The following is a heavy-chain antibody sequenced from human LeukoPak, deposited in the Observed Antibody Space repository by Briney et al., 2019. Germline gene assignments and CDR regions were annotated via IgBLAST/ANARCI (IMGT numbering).Heavy chain of an antibody. D-gene: IGHD3-9*01. CDR2: IYYSGTT. Sequence: SETLSLTCTVSGGSISSGDYYWSWIRQHPGKGLEWIAQIYYSGTTHYNPSLKSRVTISVDTSKSQFSLKLRSVTAADTAVYYCASWSEHRYYGWVCPHWGRGTLVSVFS. CDR3: ASWSEHRYYGWVCPH. V-gene: IGHV4-31*03. CDR1: GGSISSGDYY. J-gene: IGHJ4*02.